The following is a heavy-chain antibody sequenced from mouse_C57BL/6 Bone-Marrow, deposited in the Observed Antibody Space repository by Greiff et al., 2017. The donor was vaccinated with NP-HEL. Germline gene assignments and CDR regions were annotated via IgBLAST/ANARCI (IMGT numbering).Heavy chain of an antibody. D-gene: IGHD1-1*01. CDR3: ATGPLLLRFFPLFDY. CDR1: GYTFTSYV. Sequence: EVKLVESGPELVKPGASVKMSCKASGYTFTSYVMHWVKQKPGQGLEWIGYIYPYNDGTKYNEKFKGKATLTSDKSSSTAYMELSSLTSEDSAVYYCATGPLLLRFFPLFDYWGQGTTLTVSS. V-gene: IGHV1-14*01. J-gene: IGHJ2*01. CDR2: IYPYNDGT.